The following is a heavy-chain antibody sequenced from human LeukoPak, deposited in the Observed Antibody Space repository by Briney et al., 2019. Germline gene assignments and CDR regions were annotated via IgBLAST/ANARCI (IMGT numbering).Heavy chain of an antibody. CDR2: IYYSGST. J-gene: IGHJ4*02. CDR1: GGSISSSSYY. Sequence: SETLSLTCTVSGGSISSSSYYWGWIRQPPGKGLEWIGSIYYSGSTYYNPSLKSRVTISVDTSKNQFSLKLSSVTAADTAVYYCARDRRKQQLVDQTDYWGQGTLVTVSS. V-gene: IGHV4-39*07. D-gene: IGHD6-13*01. CDR3: ARDRRKQQLVDQTDY.